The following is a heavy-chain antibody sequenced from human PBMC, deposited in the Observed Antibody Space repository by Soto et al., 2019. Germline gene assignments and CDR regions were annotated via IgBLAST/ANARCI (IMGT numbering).Heavy chain of an antibody. CDR1: GFTFSSYA. CDR2: ISGSGGST. D-gene: IGHD4-17*01. J-gene: IGHJ4*02. V-gene: IGHV3-23*01. CDR3: AKDPAHGDYVDY. Sequence: EVQLLESGGGLVQPGGSLRLSCAASGFTFSSYAMSWVRQAPGKGLEWVSAISGSGGSTYYADSVKGRFTISRDNSKNTLYLQMNSRRAEDTAVYYCAKDPAHGDYVDYWGQGTLVTVSS.